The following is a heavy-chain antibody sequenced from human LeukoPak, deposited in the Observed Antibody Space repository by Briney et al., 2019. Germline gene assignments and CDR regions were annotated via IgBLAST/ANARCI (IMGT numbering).Heavy chain of an antibody. V-gene: IGHV3-48*02. D-gene: IGHD3-22*01. CDR3: TSLNYSYDTGGSP. CDR2: ISFSSGSI. Sequence: GGSLRLSCAAAGFTFSRDNMNWVRQPPGKGLEWVSYISFSSGSISYAESVKGRFTISGDNAKSSLYLQKNSLRDEDTAVYYCTSLNYSYDTGGSPGGQGTLVTVSS. J-gene: IGHJ5*02. CDR1: GFTFSRDN.